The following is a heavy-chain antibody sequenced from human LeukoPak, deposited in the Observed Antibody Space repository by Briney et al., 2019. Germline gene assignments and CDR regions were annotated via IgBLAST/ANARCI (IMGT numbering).Heavy chain of an antibody. Sequence: SETQSLTCAVYGGSFSGYYWSWIRQPPGKGLEWIGEINHSGSTNYNPSLKSRVTISVDTSKNQFSLKLSSATAADTAVYYCARVPTEGIVVVPAAPGGHWFDPWGQGTLVTVSS. V-gene: IGHV4-34*01. CDR3: ARVPTEGIVVVPAAPGGHWFDP. D-gene: IGHD2-2*01. J-gene: IGHJ5*02. CDR2: INHSGST. CDR1: GGSFSGYY.